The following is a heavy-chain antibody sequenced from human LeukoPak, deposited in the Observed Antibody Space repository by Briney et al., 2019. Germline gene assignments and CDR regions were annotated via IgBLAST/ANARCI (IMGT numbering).Heavy chain of an antibody. Sequence: ASVKVSCKASGYTFTSYGISWVRQAPGQGLEWMGWISAYNGNTNYAQKLQGRVTMTTDTSTSTAYMELRSLRSDDTAVYYCARDYYGSGNYYPSDYWGQGTLVTVSS. V-gene: IGHV1-18*01. CDR3: ARDYYGSGNYYPSDY. J-gene: IGHJ4*02. D-gene: IGHD3-10*01. CDR2: ISAYNGNT. CDR1: GYTFTSYG.